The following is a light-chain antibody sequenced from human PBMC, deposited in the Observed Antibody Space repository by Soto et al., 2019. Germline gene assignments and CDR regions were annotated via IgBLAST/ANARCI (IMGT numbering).Light chain of an antibody. V-gene: IGKV3-15*01. Sequence: VLTQSPATRSVSPGERVTLSCRASQSVSSLLAWYQQKPGQAPRLLIYSTSTRATGIPARFSGSGSGTEFTLTISSLQSEDFAIYYCQQYHYWPYTFGQGTKLEIK. CDR2: STS. CDR3: QQYHYWPYT. J-gene: IGKJ2*01. CDR1: QSVSSL.